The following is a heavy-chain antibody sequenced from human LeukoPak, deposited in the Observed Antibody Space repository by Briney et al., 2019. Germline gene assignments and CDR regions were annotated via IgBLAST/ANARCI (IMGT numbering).Heavy chain of an antibody. D-gene: IGHD3-9*01. J-gene: IGHJ5*02. CDR2: IYPGDSDT. V-gene: IGHV5-51*01. CDR1: GYSFTSYW. Sequence: GESLKISCKGSGYSFTSYWIGWVRQMPGKGLEWMGIIYPGDSDTRYSPSFQGQVTISADKSISTAYLQWSSLKASDTAMYYCAKTYYDILTGPNWFDPWGQGTLVTVSS. CDR3: AKTYYDILTGPNWFDP.